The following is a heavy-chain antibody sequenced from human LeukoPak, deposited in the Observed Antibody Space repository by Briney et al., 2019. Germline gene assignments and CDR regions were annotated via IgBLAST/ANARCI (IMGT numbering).Heavy chain of an antibody. CDR1: GFTFTDVW. D-gene: IGHD5-24*01. CDR2: IKRKTVSGAT. Sequence: PGGSLRLSCAASGFTFTDVWMSRLRQAPGKGREWIGLIKRKTVSGATEYAGAVQGRFAISRDDSKNTLVLQMDRRKTEDTAVYYCTTYSTYNSIYISGQGAMITVSS. CDR3: TTYSTYNSIYI. J-gene: IGHJ3*02. V-gene: IGHV3-15*01.